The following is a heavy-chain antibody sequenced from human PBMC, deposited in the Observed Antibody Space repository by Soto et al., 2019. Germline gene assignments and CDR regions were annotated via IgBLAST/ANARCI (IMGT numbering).Heavy chain of an antibody. J-gene: IGHJ4*02. CDR1: GGSFSGYY. CDR2: INHSGST. Sequence: PSETLSLTCAVYGGSFSGYYWSWIRQPPGKGLEWIGEINHSGSTNYNPSLKSRVTISVDTSRNQFSLKLSSVTAADTAVYYCARGRLRYFDWLPIGGCYFDYWGQGTLVTVSS. CDR3: ARGRLRYFDWLPIGGCYFDY. V-gene: IGHV4-34*01. D-gene: IGHD3-9*01.